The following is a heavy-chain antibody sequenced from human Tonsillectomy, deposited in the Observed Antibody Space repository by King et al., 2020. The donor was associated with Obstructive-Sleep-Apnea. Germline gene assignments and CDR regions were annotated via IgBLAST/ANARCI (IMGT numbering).Heavy chain of an antibody. V-gene: IGHV4-59*08. D-gene: IGHD5-24*01. CDR3: ARTANYWYYFDY. CDR1: GGSISSFY. CDR2: IYYTGST. J-gene: IGHJ4*01. Sequence: VQLQESGPGLVKPSETLSLTCTVFGGSISSFYWSWIRQPPGEGLEWIGYIYYTGSTNYNPSLKSRVTISVDTSKNQFSLRLSSVTAADTAVYYCARTANYWYYFDYWGQEPWSPSPQ.